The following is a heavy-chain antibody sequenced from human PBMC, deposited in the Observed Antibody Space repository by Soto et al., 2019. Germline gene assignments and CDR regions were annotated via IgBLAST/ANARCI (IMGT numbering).Heavy chain of an antibody. D-gene: IGHD3-22*01. J-gene: IGHJ4*02. CDR2: ISGRSNTI. V-gene: IGHV3-48*01. Sequence: GGSHRLPCVVSGLTCSDYNMSWIRQAPGKGLEWVSFISGRSNTIYYADSVKGRFTISRDNAKNSLYLLMNSLRAEDTAVYYCTREGDGSGFFSDFWGQGALVTVSS. CDR3: TREGDGSGFFSDF. CDR1: GLTCSDYN.